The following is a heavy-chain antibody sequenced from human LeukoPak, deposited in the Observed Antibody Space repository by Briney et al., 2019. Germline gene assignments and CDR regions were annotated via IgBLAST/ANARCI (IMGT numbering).Heavy chain of an antibody. D-gene: IGHD5-24*01. CDR3: ARGERWLLPPTDY. CDR1: GFTFSSYE. Sequence: GGSLRLSCAASGFTFSSYEMNWVRQAPGKGLEWVSYISSSGSTKYYADSVKGRFTISRDNARNSLYLQMNSLRADDTAVYYCARGERWLLPPTDYWGQGTLVTVSS. CDR2: ISSSGSTK. J-gene: IGHJ4*02. V-gene: IGHV3-48*03.